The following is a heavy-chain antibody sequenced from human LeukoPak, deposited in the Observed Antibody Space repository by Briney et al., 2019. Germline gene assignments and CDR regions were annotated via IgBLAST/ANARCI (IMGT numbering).Heavy chain of an antibody. Sequence: PSETLSLTCTVSGGSISSYYWSWIRQPPGKGLEWIGFIFYSGTTNYNPSLKSRVTISVDTSKNQFSLKLSSVTAADTAVYYCARGIAARPTLFDYWGQGTLVTVSS. D-gene: IGHD6-6*01. CDR2: IFYSGTT. V-gene: IGHV4-59*01. CDR3: ARGIAARPTLFDY. J-gene: IGHJ4*02. CDR1: GGSISSYY.